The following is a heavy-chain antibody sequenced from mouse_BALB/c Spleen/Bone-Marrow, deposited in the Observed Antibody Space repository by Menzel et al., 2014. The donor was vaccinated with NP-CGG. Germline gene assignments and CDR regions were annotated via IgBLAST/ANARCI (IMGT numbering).Heavy chain of an antibody. J-gene: IGHJ3*01. CDR3: ASGDVYFAY. V-gene: IGHV5-9-4*01. Sequence: EVQRVESGGGLVKPGGSLKLSCAASGFTFSSYAMSWVRQSPDKRLEWVAEISSGGSYTYYPDTVTGRFTISRDNAKXTLYLEMSSLRSEDTAMYYCASGDVYFAYWGQGTLVTVSA. CDR1: GFTFSSYA. CDR2: ISSGGSYT.